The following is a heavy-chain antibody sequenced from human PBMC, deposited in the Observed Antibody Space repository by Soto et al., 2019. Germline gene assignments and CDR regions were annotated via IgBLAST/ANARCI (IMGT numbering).Heavy chain of an antibody. CDR2: ISGDGGTT. D-gene: IGHD3-9*01. J-gene: IGHJ4*02. CDR1: GFIFSNAA. Sequence: GSLRLSCAASGFIFSNAAMHWVRQPPGEGQGLRRGLEWVSSISGDGGTTYYADSVKGRFTISRDNSKKTLYLQMNSLRAEDTAVYYCARVFDTYYFDSWGQGNMVTVSS. V-gene: IGHV3-23*01. CDR3: ARVFDTYYFDS.